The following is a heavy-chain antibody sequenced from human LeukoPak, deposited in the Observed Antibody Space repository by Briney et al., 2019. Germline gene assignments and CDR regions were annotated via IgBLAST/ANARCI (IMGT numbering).Heavy chain of an antibody. Sequence: PGGSLRLSCAASGFTFSSYGMHWVRQAPGKGLEWVAVISYDGSNKYYADSVKGRFTISRDNSKNTLYLQMNSLRAEDTAVYYCAKDWLMVYADQPVGYMDVWGKGTTVTVSS. V-gene: IGHV3-30*18. J-gene: IGHJ6*03. D-gene: IGHD2-8*01. CDR2: ISYDGSNK. CDR3: AKDWLMVYADQPVGYMDV. CDR1: GFTFSSYG.